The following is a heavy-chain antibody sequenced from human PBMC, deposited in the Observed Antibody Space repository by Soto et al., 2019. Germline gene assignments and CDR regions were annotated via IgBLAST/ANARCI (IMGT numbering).Heavy chain of an antibody. V-gene: IGHV3-23*01. CDR2: ISGGGDTT. J-gene: IGHJ4*02. Sequence: EVQLLESAGGLVQPGGSLRLSCAASGFTFNNYAMTWVCQAPGKGLEWVSAISGGGDTTSYADSVKGRFTVSRDGSKNTLYLQMSSLRAEDTALYYCAKGRGGSGSLTPRVDFWGQGTLVTVSS. CDR1: GFTFNNYA. D-gene: IGHD3-10*01. CDR3: AKGRGGSGSLTPRVDF.